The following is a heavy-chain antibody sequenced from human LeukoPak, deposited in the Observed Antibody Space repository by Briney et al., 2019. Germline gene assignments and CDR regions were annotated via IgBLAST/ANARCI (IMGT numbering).Heavy chain of an antibody. Sequence: SETLSLTCTVSGGSISSGSYYWSWIRQPAGKGLEWIGRIYTSGSTNYNPSLKSRVTISVDTSKNQFSLKLSSVTAADTAVYYCARVVAAAGGNWFDPWGQGTLVTVSS. D-gene: IGHD6-13*01. J-gene: IGHJ5*02. CDR1: GGSISSGSYY. V-gene: IGHV4-61*02. CDR2: IYTSGST. CDR3: ARVVAAAGGNWFDP.